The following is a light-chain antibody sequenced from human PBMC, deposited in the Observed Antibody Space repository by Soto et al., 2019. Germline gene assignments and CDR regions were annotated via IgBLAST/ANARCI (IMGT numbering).Light chain of an antibody. V-gene: IGLV2-14*01. Sequence: QSALTQPASVSGSPGQSIAISCTGTSSDVGGYNYVSWYQQHPGKAPKLMISEVSNRPSGVSNRFSGSKSGNTASLTISGLQAEDEADYYFSSYTSRSTYVFGTGTKLTVL. CDR3: SSYTSRSTYV. CDR2: EVS. CDR1: SSDVGGYNY. J-gene: IGLJ1*01.